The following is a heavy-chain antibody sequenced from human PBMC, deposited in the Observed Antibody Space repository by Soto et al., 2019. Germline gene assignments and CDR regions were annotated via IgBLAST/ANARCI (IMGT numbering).Heavy chain of an antibody. Sequence: QVQLVQSGAEVKKPGASVKVSCKASGYTFTNYAMHWVRQAPGQRLEWMGWINAGKGNTKYSQKFQGRVTITRDTSASTAYMELRRLRSEDTAVYYCARGGSLYWYFDLWGRGTLVTVSS. D-gene: IGHD1-26*01. CDR1: GYTFTNYA. V-gene: IGHV1-3*01. J-gene: IGHJ2*01. CDR2: INAGKGNT. CDR3: ARGGSLYWYFDL.